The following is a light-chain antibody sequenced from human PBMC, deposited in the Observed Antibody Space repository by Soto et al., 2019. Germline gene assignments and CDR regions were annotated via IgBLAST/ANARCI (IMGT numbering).Light chain of an antibody. V-gene: IGLV2-14*01. CDR2: DVS. J-gene: IGLJ1*01. Sequence: QLVLTQPASVSGSPGQSITISCTGTSSDVGGYHYVSWYQQHPGKAPKFMIYDVSNRPSGVSNRFAVSKSGNTASLTISGLQAEDEADYYCCSYTTSNTRQIVFGTGTKLTVL. CDR3: CSYTTSNTRQIV. CDR1: SSDVGGYHY.